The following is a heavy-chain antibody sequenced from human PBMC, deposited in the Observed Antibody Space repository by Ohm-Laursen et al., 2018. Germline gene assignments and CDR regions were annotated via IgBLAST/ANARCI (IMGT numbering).Heavy chain of an antibody. CDR2: IKQDGSDK. Sequence: SLRLSCAASGFTFSTYWMTWVRQAPGKGPEWVANIKQDGSDKYYVDSVKGRFTISRDNAKNSLYLQMNSLRAEDTAVYYCASSAGRYNWFDPWGQGTPVTVTS. CDR3: ASSAGRYNWFDP. D-gene: IGHD6-13*01. CDR1: GFTFSTYW. V-gene: IGHV3-7*01. J-gene: IGHJ5*02.